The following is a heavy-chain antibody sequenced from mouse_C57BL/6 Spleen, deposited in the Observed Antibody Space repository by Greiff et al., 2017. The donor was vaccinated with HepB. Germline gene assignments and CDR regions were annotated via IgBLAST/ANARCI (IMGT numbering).Heavy chain of an antibody. J-gene: IGHJ2*01. CDR2: ISDGGSYT. D-gene: IGHD1-1*01. CDR1: GFTFSSYA. Sequence: VESGGGLVKPGGSLKLSCAASGFTFSSYAMSWVRQTPEKRLEWVATISDGGSYTYYPDNVKGRFTISRDNAKNNLYLQMSHLKSEDTAMYYCARDKNYGRSHYFDYWGQGTTLTVSS. V-gene: IGHV5-4*01. CDR3: ARDKNYGRSHYFDY.